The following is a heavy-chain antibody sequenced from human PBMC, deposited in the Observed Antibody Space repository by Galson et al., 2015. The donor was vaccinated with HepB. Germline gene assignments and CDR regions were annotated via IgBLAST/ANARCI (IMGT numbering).Heavy chain of an antibody. CDR1: GAPFTSFA. Sequence: SVKVSCKASGAPFTSFAISWVRQAPGQGLEWMGQIIPFFGRANYAQKFQGRVTITADESRSTAYMELSSLRSDDTAVYYCARGDYYDSSGNYIPFNSWGQGTLITVSS. CDR2: IIPFFGRA. V-gene: IGHV1-69*13. CDR3: ARGDYYDSSGNYIPFNS. D-gene: IGHD3-22*01. J-gene: IGHJ4*02.